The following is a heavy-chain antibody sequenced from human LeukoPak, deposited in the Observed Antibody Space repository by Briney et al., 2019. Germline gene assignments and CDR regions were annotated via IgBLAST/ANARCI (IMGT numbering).Heavy chain of an antibody. CDR2: INHSGST. J-gene: IGHJ4*02. Sequence: SETLSLTCAVYGGSFSGYYWSWIRQPPGKGLEWIWEINHSGSTNYNPSLKSRVTISVDTSKNQFSLKLSSVTAADTAVYYCARGRIAARPPSRAPFDYWGQGTLVTVSS. CDR1: GGSFSGYY. CDR3: ARGRIAARPPSRAPFDY. D-gene: IGHD6-6*01. V-gene: IGHV4-34*01.